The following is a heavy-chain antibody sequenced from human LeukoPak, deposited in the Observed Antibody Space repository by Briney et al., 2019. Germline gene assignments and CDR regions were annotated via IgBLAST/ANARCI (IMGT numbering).Heavy chain of an antibody. J-gene: IGHJ4*02. CDR3: AREGWDSSGYHPFDY. D-gene: IGHD3-22*01. CDR2: SITVGVP. CDR1: GGSISSGGYY. V-gene: IGHV4-31*03. Sequence: SQTLSLTCTVSGGSISSGGYYWSWIASTQGRAWSGLGTSITVGVPTTTRPSRVELPYQWTSKNQFSLKLSSVTAADTAVYYCAREGWDSSGYHPFDYWGQGTLITVSS.